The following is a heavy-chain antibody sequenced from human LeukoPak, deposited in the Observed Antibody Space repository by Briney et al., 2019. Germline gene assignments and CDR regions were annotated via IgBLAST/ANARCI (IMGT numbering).Heavy chain of an antibody. Sequence: QPGGSLRLSCAASGFSFSNHWMIWVRQATGKGLEWVATINPDGTEKRYVDSVKGRFTISRDNGKNSLYLQMSSLRAEDTAVYYCVRDDRGIAVGSRDHGAQGSLVTVSS. CDR1: GFSFSNHW. CDR3: VRDDRGIAVGSRDH. CDR2: INPDGTEK. V-gene: IGHV3-7*03. D-gene: IGHD6-19*01. J-gene: IGHJ4*02.